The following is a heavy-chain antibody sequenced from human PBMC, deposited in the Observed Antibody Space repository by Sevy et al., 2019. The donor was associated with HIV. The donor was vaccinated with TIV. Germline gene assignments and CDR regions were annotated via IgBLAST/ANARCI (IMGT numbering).Heavy chain of an antibody. CDR2: IYYNGHI. D-gene: IGHD1-26*01. J-gene: IGHJ4*02. CDR1: GGSITSLY. V-gene: IGHV4-59*08. Sequence: SKTLSLTCTVSGGSITSLYWNWIRQPPGKGLEWIANIYYNGHINYNPSLKSRVTLSLDTSKNLFSLRLSSVTAADTAMYYCAGENAWGRGYSWGQGTLVTVSS. CDR3: AGENAWGRGYS.